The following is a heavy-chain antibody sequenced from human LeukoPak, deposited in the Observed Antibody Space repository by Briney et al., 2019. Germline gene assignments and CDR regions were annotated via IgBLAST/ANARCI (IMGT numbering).Heavy chain of an antibody. CDR3: AREGEIAAAVRGSWLDP. CDR1: GGSISSYY. J-gene: IGHJ5*02. V-gene: IGHV4-59*01. Sequence: SETLSLTCTVSGGSISSYYWSWIRQPPGKGLEWIGYIYYSGSTNYNPSLKSRVTISVDTSKNQFSLKLSSVTAADTAVYYCAREGEIAAAVRGSWLDPWGQGTLVTVSS. CDR2: IYYSGST. D-gene: IGHD6-13*01.